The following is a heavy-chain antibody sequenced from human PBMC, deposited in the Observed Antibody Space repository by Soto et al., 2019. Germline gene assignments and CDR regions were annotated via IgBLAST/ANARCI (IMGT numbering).Heavy chain of an antibody. V-gene: IGHV3-21*06. CDR1: GFTFTRYS. CDR2: ISSTTNYI. D-gene: IGHD4-17*01. Sequence: PGGSLRLSCAASGFTFTRYSMNWVRQAPGKGLEWVSSISSTTNYIYYGDSMKGRFTISRDNAKNSLYLEMNSLRAEDTAVYYCGTGSGDLTSSFCYWGRETLFTVSS. J-gene: IGHJ4*01. CDR3: GTGSGDLTSSFCY.